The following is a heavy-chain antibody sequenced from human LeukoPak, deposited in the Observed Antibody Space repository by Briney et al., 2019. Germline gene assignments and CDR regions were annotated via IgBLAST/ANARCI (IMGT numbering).Heavy chain of an antibody. CDR3: AGGGASVDY. CDR2: IYYSGST. CDR1: GGSISSSSYS. Sequence: SETLSLTCSVSGGSISSSSYSGGWIRQPPGKGLEWIGSIYYSGSTYYNPSLKCRVTISVDTSKNQFSLQLNSVTPEDTAVYYCAGGGASVDYWGQGTLVTVSS. V-gene: IGHV4-39*01. D-gene: IGHD3-16*02. J-gene: IGHJ4*02.